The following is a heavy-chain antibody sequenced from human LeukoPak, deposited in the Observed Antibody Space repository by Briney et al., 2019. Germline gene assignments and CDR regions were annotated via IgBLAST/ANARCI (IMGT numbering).Heavy chain of an antibody. CDR3: ARDQWYYGSGSPYYYYYGMDV. Sequence: GGSLRLSCAASGFTFSSYGMHWVRQAPGKGLEWVAVISYDGSNKYYADSVKGRFTISRDNSKNTLYLQMNSLRAEDTAVYYCARDQWYYGSGSPYYYYYGMDVWGQGTTVTVSS. CDR1: GFTFSSYG. J-gene: IGHJ6*02. D-gene: IGHD3-10*01. CDR2: ISYDGSNK. V-gene: IGHV3-30*03.